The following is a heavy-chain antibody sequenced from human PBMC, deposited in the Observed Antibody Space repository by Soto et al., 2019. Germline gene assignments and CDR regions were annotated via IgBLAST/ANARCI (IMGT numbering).Heavy chain of an antibody. D-gene: IGHD2-2*01. J-gene: IGHJ5*02. CDR3: ARNVPAATPAWGPGDWFDP. CDR2: IIPIFGTA. V-gene: IGHV1-69*01. Sequence: QVQLVQSGAEVKKPGSSVKVSCKASGGTFSSYAISWVRQAPGQGLEWMGGIIPIFGTANYAQKFQGRVTITADESTSTAYMKLSSLRSEDTAVYYCARNVPAATPAWGPGDWFDPWGQGTLVTVSS. CDR1: GGTFSSYA.